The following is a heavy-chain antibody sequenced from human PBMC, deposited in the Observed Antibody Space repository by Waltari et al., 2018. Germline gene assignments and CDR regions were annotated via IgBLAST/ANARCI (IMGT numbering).Heavy chain of an antibody. CDR3: ARDHYYSKDV. J-gene: IGHJ6*04. CDR1: GFIFSTYW. Sequence: EVQLVESGGGLVQPGGSLRLSCEASGFIFSTYWMHWVRQAPGKGLVWVSRIGNGEGSGTSDADSVKGRFTISRDNAKNTLYLQMNSLRAEDTGVYYCARDHYYSKDVWGTGTTVTVSS. V-gene: IGHV3-74*01. CDR2: IGNGEGSGT.